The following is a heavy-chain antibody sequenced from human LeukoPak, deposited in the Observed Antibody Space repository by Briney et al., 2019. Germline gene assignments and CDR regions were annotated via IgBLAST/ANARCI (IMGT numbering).Heavy chain of an antibody. CDR1: GGSFSGYY. Sequence: SETLSLTCAVYGGSFSGYYWSWIRQPPGKGLEWIGEINHSGSTNYNPSLKSRVTISVDTSKNQFSLKLSSVTAADTAVYYCASRPFRRYSYWGQGTLVTVSS. CDR2: INHSGST. J-gene: IGHJ4*02. CDR3: ASRPFRRYSY. D-gene: IGHD1-1*01. V-gene: IGHV4-34*01.